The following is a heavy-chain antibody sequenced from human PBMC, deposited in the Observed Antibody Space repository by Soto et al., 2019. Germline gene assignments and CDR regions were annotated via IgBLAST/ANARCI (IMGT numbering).Heavy chain of an antibody. V-gene: IGHV1-46*01. Sequence: QVQLVQSGAEVKKPGASVKVSCKASGYTFTSYYMHWVRQAPGQGLEWMGIINPSGGSTSYAQKFQGGVTMTRDTSTSTVYMELSSLRSEDTAVYYCARDPDCSGGSCPAAPIDYWGQGTLVTVSS. CDR3: ARDPDCSGGSCPAAPIDY. CDR1: GYTFTSYY. J-gene: IGHJ4*02. CDR2: INPSGGST. D-gene: IGHD2-15*01.